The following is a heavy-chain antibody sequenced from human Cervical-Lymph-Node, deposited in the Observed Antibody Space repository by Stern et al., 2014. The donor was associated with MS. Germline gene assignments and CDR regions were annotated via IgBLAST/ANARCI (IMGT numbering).Heavy chain of an antibody. CDR2: IYYSGST. D-gene: IGHD1-26*01. Sequence: QVQLQESGPGLVKPSETLSLTCTVSGGSISSYYWSWIRQPPGKGLEWIGYIYYSGSTNYNPSLKSRVTISVDTSKNQFSLKLSSVTAADTAVYYCARTPTGGCFDYWGQGTLVTVSS. CDR3: ARTPTGGCFDY. J-gene: IGHJ4*02. CDR1: GGSISSYY. V-gene: IGHV4-59*01.